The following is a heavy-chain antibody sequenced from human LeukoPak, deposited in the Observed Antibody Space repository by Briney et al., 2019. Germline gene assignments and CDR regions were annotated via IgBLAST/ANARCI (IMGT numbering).Heavy chain of an antibody. V-gene: IGHV3-66*01. CDR1: GVTVSSHY. Sequence: PGGSLRLSCAASGVTVSSHYMSWVRQAPGKGLEWVSDIYSGGSTDYADSVKSRFTISRDNSKNTLFLQLNSLRAEDTAVYYCWRGRGYSDYDLSYPFDYWGQGTLVSVS. CDR2: IYSGGST. J-gene: IGHJ4*02. D-gene: IGHD5-12*01. CDR3: WRGRGYSDYDLSYPFDY.